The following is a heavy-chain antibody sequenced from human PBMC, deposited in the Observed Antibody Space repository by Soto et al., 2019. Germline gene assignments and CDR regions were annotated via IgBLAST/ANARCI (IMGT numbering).Heavy chain of an antibody. Sequence: ASVKVSCKASGYTFTGYYMHWVRQAPGQGLEWMGWINPNSGGTNYAQKFQGRVTMTRDTSISTAYMELSRLRSDDTAVYYCARAYYYGPKGWFDPCGQGTLVSVAS. CDR2: INPNSGGT. D-gene: IGHD3-10*01. CDR1: GYTFTGYY. V-gene: IGHV1-2*02. J-gene: IGHJ5*02. CDR3: ARAYYYGPKGWFDP.